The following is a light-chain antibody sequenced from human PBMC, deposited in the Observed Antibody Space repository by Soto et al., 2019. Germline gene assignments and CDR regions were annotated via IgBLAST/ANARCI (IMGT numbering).Light chain of an antibody. CDR3: MQRTQLAPT. CDR1: QSLLHITGETF. V-gene: IGKV2D-29*02. Sequence: VMIQSPLSLSVTPGQPSSISCESSQSLLHITGETFLFWYLQKPGQSPQLLIYEVSTRVSGVPDRFSGSGSGTDFTLEISRVETDDVGIDDGMQRTQLAPTFGQATRLEI. CDR2: EVS. J-gene: IGKJ5*01.